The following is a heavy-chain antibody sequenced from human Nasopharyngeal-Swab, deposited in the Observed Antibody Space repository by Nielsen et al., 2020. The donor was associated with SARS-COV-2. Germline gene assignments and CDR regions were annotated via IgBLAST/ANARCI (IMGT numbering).Heavy chain of an antibody. Sequence: GGSLRLSCTGSGYIFPAYWIAWVRQVPGKGLEWLGIIYPGDSDTTYSPSFQGRVTLSADKSINSAYLQWTSLQASDTGIYYCARGIDFDYWGQGSLVTVSS. V-gene: IGHV5-51*01. CDR1: GYIFPAYW. CDR2: IYPGDSDT. J-gene: IGHJ4*02. CDR3: ARGIDFDY.